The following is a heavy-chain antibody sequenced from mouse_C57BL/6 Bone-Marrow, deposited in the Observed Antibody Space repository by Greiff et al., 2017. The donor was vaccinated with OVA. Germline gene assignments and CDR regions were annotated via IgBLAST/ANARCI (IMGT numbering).Heavy chain of an antibody. D-gene: IGHD3-3*01. CDR1: GFTFNTYA. V-gene: IGHV10-3*01. CDR3: GRGDLGAMDY. Sequence: EVMLVESGGGLVQPKGSLKLSCAASGFTFNTYAMHWVRQAPGKGLEWVARIRSKSSNYATYYADSVKDRFPISRDDSQSRLYLQMNNLKTEDTARYYCGRGDLGAMDYWGQGTSVTVSS. J-gene: IGHJ4*01. CDR2: IRSKSSNYAT.